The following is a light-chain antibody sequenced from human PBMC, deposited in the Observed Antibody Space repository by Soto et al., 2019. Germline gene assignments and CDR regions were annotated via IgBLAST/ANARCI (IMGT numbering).Light chain of an antibody. J-gene: IGLJ1*01. CDR1: SSDVGAYNY. CDR2: EVT. V-gene: IGLV2-14*01. CDR3: SSYTSSDTLV. Sequence: QSALTQPASVSGSPGQSITISCTGTSSDVGAYNYVSWYQQHPGEAPKLMISEVTDRPSGVSNRFSGSKSGNTASLTISGLQAEDEADYYCSSYTSSDTLVFGTGTKLTVL.